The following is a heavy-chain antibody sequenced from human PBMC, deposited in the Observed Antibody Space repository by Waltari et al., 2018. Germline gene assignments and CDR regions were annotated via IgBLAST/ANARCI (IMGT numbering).Heavy chain of an antibody. CDR1: GGSISSHY. CDR3: ARDAQYSSSWTPFDY. J-gene: IGHJ4*02. D-gene: IGHD6-13*01. Sequence: QLQLQESGSGLVKPSQTLSLTCAVSGGSISSHYWSWIRQPPGKGLEWIGYIYYSGSTNYNPSLKSRVTISVDTSKNQFSLKLSSVTAADTAVYYCARDAQYSSSWTPFDYWGQGTLVTVSS. V-gene: IGHV4-59*11. CDR2: IYYSGST.